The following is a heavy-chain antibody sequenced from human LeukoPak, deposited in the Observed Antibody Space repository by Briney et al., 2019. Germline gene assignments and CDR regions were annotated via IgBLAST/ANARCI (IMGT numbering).Heavy chain of an antibody. Sequence: GGSLRLACAASGFIFSNYGMHWVRQAPGKGLMWVSRVNSDGRITKYADSVKGRFTISRDNAKNTLYLQMNSLRAEDTAMYYCVRSDWFDNWGQGTLVTVSS. J-gene: IGHJ5*02. V-gene: IGHV3-74*03. CDR1: GFIFSNYG. CDR2: VNSDGRIT. CDR3: VRSDWFDN.